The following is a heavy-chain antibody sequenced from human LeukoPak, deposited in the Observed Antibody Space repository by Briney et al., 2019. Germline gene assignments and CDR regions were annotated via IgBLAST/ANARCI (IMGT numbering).Heavy chain of an antibody. Sequence: PSETLSLTCTVSGGSISSYYRSWIRQPPGKGLEWIGYIYYSGSTNYNPSLKSRVTISVDTSKNQFSLKLSSVTAADTSVYYCARALYYYGTGSYLDYWGQGTLVTVSS. CDR1: GGSISSYY. D-gene: IGHD3-10*01. CDR2: IYYSGST. J-gene: IGHJ4*02. CDR3: ARALYYYGTGSYLDY. V-gene: IGHV4-59*01.